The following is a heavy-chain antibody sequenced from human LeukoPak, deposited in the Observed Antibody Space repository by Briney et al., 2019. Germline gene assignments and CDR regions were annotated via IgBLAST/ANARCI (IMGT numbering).Heavy chain of an antibody. CDR2: MNANRGNT. D-gene: IGHD4-17*01. CDR3: ARIEGGGDYGVHYYYGMDV. J-gene: IGHJ6*02. CDR1: RYTFTSYD. V-gene: IGHV1-8*01. Sequence: ASVKASCKASRYTFTSYDIKWVRQASGQGLEWIGWMNANRGNTGYAQKFQGRVTMTRNTYISTAYMELSSLRSEDTAVYYCARIEGGGDYGVHYYYGMDVWGQGTTVTVSS.